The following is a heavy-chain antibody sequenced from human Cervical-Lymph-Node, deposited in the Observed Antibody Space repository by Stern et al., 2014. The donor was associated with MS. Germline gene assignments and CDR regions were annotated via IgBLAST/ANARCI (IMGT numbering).Heavy chain of an antibody. CDR3: GRSRRGIYHFDY. V-gene: IGHV3-72*01. CDR1: GFTFSDYY. Sequence: EVQLVESGGGLVQPGGSLRLSCAASGFTFSDYYMDWVRQAPGQGLEWVGRFSDNSKSFTTEYAASVKGRFTISRDDSKDMLYLQMNSLKSEDTAVYYCGRSRRGIYHFDYWGQGTLVTVSS. J-gene: IGHJ4*02. D-gene: IGHD3-16*01. CDR2: FSDNSKSFTT.